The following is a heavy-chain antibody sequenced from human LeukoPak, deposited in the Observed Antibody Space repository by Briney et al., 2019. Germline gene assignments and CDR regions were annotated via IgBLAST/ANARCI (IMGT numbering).Heavy chain of an antibody. Sequence: SETLSLTCAVYGGSFSGYYWSWIRQPPGKGLEWIGYIYYSGSTNYNPSLKSRVTISVDTSKNQFSLKLSSVTAADTAVYYCAGSDYYGMDVWGQGTTVTVSS. V-gene: IGHV4-59*01. J-gene: IGHJ6*02. CDR3: AGSDYYGMDV. CDR1: GGSFSGYY. CDR2: IYYSGST.